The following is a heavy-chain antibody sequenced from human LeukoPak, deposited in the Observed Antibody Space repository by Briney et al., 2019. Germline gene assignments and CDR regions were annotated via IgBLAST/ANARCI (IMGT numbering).Heavy chain of an antibody. J-gene: IGHJ5*02. CDR2: IYYSGST. D-gene: IGHD3-10*01. Sequence: SETLSLTCTVSGGSISSCYWSWIRQPPGKGLEWIGYIYYSGSTNYNPSLKSRVTISVDTSKNQFSLKLGSVTAADTAVYYCARAVGATMVRGVRYNWFDPWGQGTLVTVSS. V-gene: IGHV4-59*01. CDR1: GGSISSCY. CDR3: ARAVGATMVRGVRYNWFDP.